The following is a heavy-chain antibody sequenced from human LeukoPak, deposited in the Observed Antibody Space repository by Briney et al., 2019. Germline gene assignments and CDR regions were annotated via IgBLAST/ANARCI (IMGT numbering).Heavy chain of an antibody. CDR2: INWNGGST. Sequence: PGGSLRLSCAASGFTFDDYGMSWVRQAPGKGLEWVSGINWNGGSTGYADSVKGRFTISRDNAKNSLYLQINSLRAEDTALYYCVRGGELVGSYFDYWGPGTLVTVSS. CDR1: GFTFDDYG. CDR3: VRGGELVGSYFDY. J-gene: IGHJ4*02. V-gene: IGHV3-20*04. D-gene: IGHD3-16*01.